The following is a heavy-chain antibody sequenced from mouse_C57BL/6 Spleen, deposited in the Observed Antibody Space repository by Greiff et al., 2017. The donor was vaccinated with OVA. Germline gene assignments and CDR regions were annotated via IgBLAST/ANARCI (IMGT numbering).Heavy chain of an antibody. CDR2: IDPSDSET. V-gene: IGHV1-52*01. Sequence: QVQLQQPGAELVRPGSSVKLSCKASGYTFTSYWMHWVKQRPIQGLEWIGNIDPSDSETHYNQKFKDKATLTVDKSSSTAYMQLSSLTSEDSAVYYCARSGDGYYGDCFAYWGQGTLVTVSA. J-gene: IGHJ3*01. CDR3: ARSGDGYYGDCFAY. CDR1: GYTFTSYW. D-gene: IGHD2-3*01.